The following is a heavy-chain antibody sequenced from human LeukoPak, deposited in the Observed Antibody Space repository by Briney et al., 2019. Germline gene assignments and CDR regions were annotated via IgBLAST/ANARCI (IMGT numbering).Heavy chain of an antibody. V-gene: IGHV3-11*01. Sequence: GGSLRLSCAASGFTLSDYYMSWIRQAPGKGLEWVSYISSSGSTIYYADSVKGRFTISRDNSKNTLYLQMNSLRAEDTAVYYCAKYSHDSSGSYDYWGQGTLVTVSS. J-gene: IGHJ4*02. CDR2: ISSSGSTI. CDR1: GFTLSDYY. D-gene: IGHD3-22*01. CDR3: AKYSHDSSGSYDY.